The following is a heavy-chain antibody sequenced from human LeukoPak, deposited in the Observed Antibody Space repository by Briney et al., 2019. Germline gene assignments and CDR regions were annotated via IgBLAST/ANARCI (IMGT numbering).Heavy chain of an antibody. J-gene: IGHJ5*02. CDR3: ARRSGSYLGDSVVLRPYNWFDP. V-gene: IGHV4-31*03. Sequence: SQTLSLTCTVSGGPISSGGYYWSWIRQHPGKGLEWIGYIYYSGSTYYNPSLKSRVTISVDTSKNQFSLKLSSVTAADTAVYYCARRSGSYLGDSVVLRPYNWFDPWGQGTLVTVSS. CDR2: IYYSGST. CDR1: GGPISSGGYY. D-gene: IGHD1-26*01.